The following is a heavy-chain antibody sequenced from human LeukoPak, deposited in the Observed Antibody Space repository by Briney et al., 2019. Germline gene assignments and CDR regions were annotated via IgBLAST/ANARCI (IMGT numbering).Heavy chain of an antibody. D-gene: IGHD2-2*01. CDR1: GFTFSSYG. J-gene: IGHJ4*02. CDR2: IWYDGSNK. V-gene: IGHV3-33*01. Sequence: PGGSLKLSCAASGFTFSSYGMHWFRQAPGKGLEWVAVIWYDGSNKYYADSVKGRFTISRDNAKNSLYLQMNSLRAEDTALYYCARGYCSSTSCYRELDYWGQGTLVTVSS. CDR3: ARGYCSSTSCYRELDY.